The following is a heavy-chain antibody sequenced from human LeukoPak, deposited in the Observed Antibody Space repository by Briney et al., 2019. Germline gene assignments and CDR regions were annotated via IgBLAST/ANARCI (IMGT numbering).Heavy chain of an antibody. Sequence: PGGSLRLSCAPSVLTVSSSFLSWVSQAPGKGLEWVSIIYIGDNPHYADSVKGRFTISRHNSKNTLCLQMNNLRAEDTAVYYCAGVIAWVCYYWGQGTLVTVSS. V-gene: IGHV3-53*04. CDR3: AGVIAWVCYY. J-gene: IGHJ4*02. CDR2: IYIGDNP. D-gene: IGHD3-22*01. CDR1: VLTVSSSF.